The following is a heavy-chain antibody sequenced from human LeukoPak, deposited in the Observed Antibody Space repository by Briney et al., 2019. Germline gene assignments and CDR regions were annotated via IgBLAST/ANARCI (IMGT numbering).Heavy chain of an antibody. J-gene: IGHJ4*02. Sequence: PSETLSLTCTVPGGSISSYYWSWIRQPPGKGLEWIGYIYYSGSTNYNPSLKSRVTISVDTSKNQFSLKLSSVTAADTAVYYCARGEYDYVWGSYQIFDYWGQGTLVTVSS. CDR3: ARGEYDYVWGSYQIFDY. CDR1: GGSISSYY. CDR2: IYYSGST. D-gene: IGHD3-16*02. V-gene: IGHV4-59*01.